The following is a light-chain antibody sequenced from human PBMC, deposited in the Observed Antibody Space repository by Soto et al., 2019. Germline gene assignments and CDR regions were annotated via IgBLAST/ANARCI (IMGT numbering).Light chain of an antibody. V-gene: IGKV1-27*01. CDR2: GAS. Sequence: DIQMTQSPSPLSASVGDRVTITCRASEGIRNYLAWYQQKPGKPPKLLIYGASTLQSGVPSRFSATGSGTGFELTISGRQPDDVATYYCQRYNVAPFTFGPGTKVDL. J-gene: IGKJ3*01. CDR3: QRYNVAPFT. CDR1: EGIRNY.